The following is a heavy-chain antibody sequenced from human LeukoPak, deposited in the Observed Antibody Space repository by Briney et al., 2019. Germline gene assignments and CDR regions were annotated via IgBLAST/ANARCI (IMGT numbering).Heavy chain of an antibody. J-gene: IGHJ5*02. D-gene: IGHD2-21*01. V-gene: IGHV4-59*01. Sequence: SETLSLTCTVSGASISIYYWSWIRQPPGKGLEWIGYIYYTGTTKFNPSLRSRLTISLDTSSNQFSLKLNSVTAAETAAYFCASYSSGWFDPWSQGTLVTVSS. CDR2: IYYTGTT. CDR3: ASYSSGWFDP. CDR1: GASISIYY.